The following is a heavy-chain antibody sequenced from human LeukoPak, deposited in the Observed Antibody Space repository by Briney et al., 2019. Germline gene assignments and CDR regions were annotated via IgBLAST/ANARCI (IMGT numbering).Heavy chain of an antibody. CDR2: VDHTGST. CDR3: ARGRVSSSTWYSTYYYYFYMDV. J-gene: IGHJ6*03. D-gene: IGHD4-11*01. CDR1: GYYISDGFY. Sequence: SETLSLTCTVSGYYISDGFYWTWIRQPPGKGLEWIGYVDHTGSTNFNPSLNGRVSISRDTSKNLFSLRLRSVTAADTAVYFCARGRVSSSTWYSTYYYYFYMDVWGKGTTVTVSS. V-gene: IGHV4-61*03.